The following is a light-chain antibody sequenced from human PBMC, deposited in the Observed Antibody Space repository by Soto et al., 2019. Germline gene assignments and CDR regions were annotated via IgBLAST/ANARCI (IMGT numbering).Light chain of an antibody. Sequence: QSVLTQAACVSGSPGQSITISCTGTSSDVGSYNLVSWYQQHPGKAPKLMIYEGSKRPSGVSNRFSGSKSGNTASLTISGLQAEDEADYYCCSYAGSSTYVFGTGTKVTVL. V-gene: IGLV2-23*01. CDR3: CSYAGSSTYV. CDR1: SSDVGSYNL. CDR2: EGS. J-gene: IGLJ1*01.